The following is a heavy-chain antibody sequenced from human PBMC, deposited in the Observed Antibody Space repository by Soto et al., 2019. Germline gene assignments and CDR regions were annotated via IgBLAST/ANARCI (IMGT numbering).Heavy chain of an antibody. D-gene: IGHD2-21*01. J-gene: IGHJ3*01. Sequence: QVQLVESGGGVVQPGTSLRLSCAASRFTFSSYDMHWVRQAPGEGLEWVAVISYDGNNKYSADSVKGRFTISRDNSKNTLYQQMHRLRAEYTVVFYWATGSRRIPILRWNAVDLLGQSTVVTVS. V-gene: IGHV3-30*03. CDR3: ATGSRRIPILRWNAVDL. CDR2: ISYDGNNK. CDR1: RFTFSSYD.